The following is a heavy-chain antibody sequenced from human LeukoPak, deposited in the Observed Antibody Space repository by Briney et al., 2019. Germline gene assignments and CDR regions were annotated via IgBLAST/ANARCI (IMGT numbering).Heavy chain of an antibody. V-gene: IGHV3-9*01. CDR1: GFTFDDYA. D-gene: IGHD3-10*01. Sequence: GGSLRLSCAASGFTFDDYAMHWVRQAPGKGLEWVSGISWNSGSIGYADSVKGRFTISRDNAKNSLYLQMNSLRAEDTALYYCAKDRARITMVRGVILLVAFDIWGQGTMVTVSS. J-gene: IGHJ3*02. CDR2: ISWNSGSI. CDR3: AKDRARITMVRGVILLVAFDI.